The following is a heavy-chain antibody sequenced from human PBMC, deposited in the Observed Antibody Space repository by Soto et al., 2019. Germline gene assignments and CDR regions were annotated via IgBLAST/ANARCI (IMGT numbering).Heavy chain of an antibody. CDR3: ARSDWFDP. Sequence: GGSLRLSCAASGLTFSTYWKHWVRQAPGKGLVWVSRIKSDGSSTTYADSVKGRFTISRDNAKNTLYLQMNSLRVEDTAVYYCARSDWFDPWGQGTLVTVPQ. V-gene: IGHV3-74*01. CDR2: IKSDGSST. CDR1: GLTFSTYW. J-gene: IGHJ5*02.